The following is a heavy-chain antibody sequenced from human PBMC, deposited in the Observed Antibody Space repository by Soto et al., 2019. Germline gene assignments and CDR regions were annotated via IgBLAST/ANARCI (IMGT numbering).Heavy chain of an antibody. CDR2: INHSGST. CDR1: GGSFSGYD. D-gene: IGHD2-21*02. J-gene: IGHJ6*02. CDR3: ARLVVTTSFYYYYGMDV. Sequence: SETLSLTCAVYGGSFSGYDWSWIRQPPGKGLEWIGEINHSGSTNYNPSPKSRVTISVDTSKNQFSLKLSSVTAADTAVYYCARLVVTTSFYYYYGMDVWGQGTTVTVSS. V-gene: IGHV4-34*01.